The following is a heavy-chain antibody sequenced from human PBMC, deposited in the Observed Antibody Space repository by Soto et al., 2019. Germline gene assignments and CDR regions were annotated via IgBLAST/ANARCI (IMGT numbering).Heavy chain of an antibody. CDR1: GFTFGDYA. CDR2: ISGAGGDT. V-gene: IGHV3-23*01. CDR3: AKDRKKTLIVDHTPFDR. D-gene: IGHD2-21*01. Sequence: EAQLLESGGTLVRPGGSLRLSCEASGFTFGDYAMSWVRQAPGKGLEWVSGISGAGGDTYYTDSVQGRFTVSRDNSKKTLFLQMTDLRAEDTALYYCAKDRKKTLIVDHTPFDRWGRGTQVTVSS. J-gene: IGHJ4*02.